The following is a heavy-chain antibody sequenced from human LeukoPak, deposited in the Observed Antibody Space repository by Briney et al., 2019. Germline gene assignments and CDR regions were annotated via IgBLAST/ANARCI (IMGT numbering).Heavy chain of an antibody. Sequence: PSETLSLTCTVSGGSVSSSSYYWGWIRQPPGKGLEWIGSIYYSGSTYYNSSLKSRVTISVDTSKNHFSLKLISVTAADTAVYYCARALEGSRYSSSWYWFDPWGQGTLVTVSS. CDR2: IYYSGST. CDR3: ARALEGSRYSSSWYWFDP. D-gene: IGHD6-13*01. V-gene: IGHV4-39*02. J-gene: IGHJ5*02. CDR1: GGSVSSSSYY.